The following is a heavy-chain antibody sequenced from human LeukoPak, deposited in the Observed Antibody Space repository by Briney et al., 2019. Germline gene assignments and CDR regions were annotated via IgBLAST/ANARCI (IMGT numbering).Heavy chain of an antibody. Sequence: SETLSLTCTVSGGSISSSSYYWGWIRQPPGKGLEWIGSIYYSGSTYYNPSLKSRVTISVDTSKNQFSLKLSSVTAADTAVYYCARDWNRYAYWGQGTLVHVSS. CDR2: IYYSGST. D-gene: IGHD1-1*01. V-gene: IGHV4-39*07. J-gene: IGHJ4*02. CDR1: GGSISSSSYY. CDR3: ARDWNRYAY.